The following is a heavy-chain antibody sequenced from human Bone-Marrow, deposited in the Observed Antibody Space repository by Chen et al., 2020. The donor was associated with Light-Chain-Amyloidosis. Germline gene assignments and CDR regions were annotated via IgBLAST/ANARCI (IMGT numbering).Heavy chain of an antibody. V-gene: IGHV4-38-2*01. CDR3: ARGAVGGTTGV. D-gene: IGHD1-26*01. CDR1: GISISLGYF. CDR2: LDFYHGGSP. Sequence: QVLLHQSGPGLMKPSETLSLICAVSGISISLGYFWGWIRQPPGKGLEWIGVLDFYHGGSPYYSPSLKSRVTITADTAKNQFSLNLTTVTAADTATYYCARGAVGGTTGVWGQGTLVTVSS. J-gene: IGHJ4*02.